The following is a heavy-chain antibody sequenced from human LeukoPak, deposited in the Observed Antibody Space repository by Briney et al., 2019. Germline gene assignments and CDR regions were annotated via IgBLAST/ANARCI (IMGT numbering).Heavy chain of an antibody. D-gene: IGHD5-12*01. CDR3: ARAWSSGYAFDY. Sequence: ASVKVSCKASGYSFTSYYIYWVRQAPGQGLEWMGMINPSGGSTDYAQNFQGRVTVTRDTSTNTVYLELSSLRFDDTAVCFCARAWSSGYAFDYWGQGTLVTVSS. CDR2: INPSGGST. J-gene: IGHJ4*02. CDR1: GYSFTSYY. V-gene: IGHV1-46*01.